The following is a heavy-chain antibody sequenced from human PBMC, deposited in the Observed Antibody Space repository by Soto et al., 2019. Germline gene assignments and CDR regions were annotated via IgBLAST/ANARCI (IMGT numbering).Heavy chain of an antibody. D-gene: IGHD1-26*01. CDR3: ARDKRERKGWFDP. Sequence: GGSLRLSCAASGFTFSSYSMNWVRQAPGKGLEWVSSISSSSSYIYYADSVKGRFTISRDNAKNSLYLQMNSLRAEDTAVYYCARDKRERKGWFDPWGQGTLVTVSS. CDR1: GFTFSSYS. CDR2: ISSSSSYI. J-gene: IGHJ5*02. V-gene: IGHV3-21*01.